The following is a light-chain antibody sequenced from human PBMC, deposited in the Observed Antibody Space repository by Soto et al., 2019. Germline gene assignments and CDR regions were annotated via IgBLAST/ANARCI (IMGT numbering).Light chain of an antibody. CDR2: SAS. J-gene: IGKJ1*01. Sequence: EIVLTQSPGTLSLSPGESATLSCRATQSVSATYLAWYQQKPGQAPRLLIYSASSRSTDIPDRFSGTGSGTAFTLAISRLEPEDFAVYWCQHYGTSNRTFGQGTKVEIK. CDR3: QHYGTSNRT. CDR1: QSVSATY. V-gene: IGKV3-20*01.